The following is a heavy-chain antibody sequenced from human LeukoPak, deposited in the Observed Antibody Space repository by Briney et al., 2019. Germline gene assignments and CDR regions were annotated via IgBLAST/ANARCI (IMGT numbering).Heavy chain of an antibody. Sequence: PGGSLRLSCAASGFTFSSYSMNWVRQAPGKGLEWVSSISSSSSYIYYADSVKGRFTISRDNAKNSLYLQMNSLRDEDTAVYYCAREEPFIPAALYYYYGMDVWGQGTTVTVSS. V-gene: IGHV3-21*01. CDR3: AREEPFIPAALYYYYGMDV. CDR1: GFTFSSYS. D-gene: IGHD2-2*01. CDR2: ISSSSSYI. J-gene: IGHJ6*02.